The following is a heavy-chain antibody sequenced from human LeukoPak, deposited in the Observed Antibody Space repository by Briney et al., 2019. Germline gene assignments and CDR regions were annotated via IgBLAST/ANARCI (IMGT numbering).Heavy chain of an antibody. D-gene: IGHD3-16*01. CDR3: AKNAGGDSYYHGLDV. CDR1: GFTFSTYA. V-gene: IGHV3-23*01. CDR2: ISGGGGST. J-gene: IGHJ6*02. Sequence: PSGGSLRLSCVVSGFTFSTYAMTWVRQAPGKGLEWVSPISGGGGSTYYADSVKGRFTISRDNSKNTLYLQMNSLRAEDTAVYYCAKNAGGDSYYHGLDVWGQGTTVTVSS.